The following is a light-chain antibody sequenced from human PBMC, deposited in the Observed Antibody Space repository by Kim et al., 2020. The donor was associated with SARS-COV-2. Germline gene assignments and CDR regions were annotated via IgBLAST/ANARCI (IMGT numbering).Light chain of an antibody. CDR2: AAS. Sequence: ASVGDRVTITCRASQSISNYLNWYQQKPGKAPKLLIYAASSLHNGVPSRFSGSGSGTDFTLTINSLQPEDFATYYCQQSYRTPETFGQGTKVEIK. J-gene: IGKJ1*01. CDR3: QQSYRTPET. CDR1: QSISNY. V-gene: IGKV1-39*01.